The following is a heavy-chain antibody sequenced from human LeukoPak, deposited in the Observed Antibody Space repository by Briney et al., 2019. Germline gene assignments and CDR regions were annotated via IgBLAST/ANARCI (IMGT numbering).Heavy chain of an antibody. V-gene: IGHV3-64*01. J-gene: IGHJ4*02. Sequence: GGSLRLSCAASGFVFNSHPMHWVRQAPGKGLECVSAISGDGSSTYYANSVKGRFILSRDNSTNTLYLQMGSLRVEDTALYYCAREEPAGSIDYWGQGTLVTVSS. CDR1: GFVFNSHP. CDR3: AREEPAGSIDY. CDR2: ISGDGSST. D-gene: IGHD1-14*01.